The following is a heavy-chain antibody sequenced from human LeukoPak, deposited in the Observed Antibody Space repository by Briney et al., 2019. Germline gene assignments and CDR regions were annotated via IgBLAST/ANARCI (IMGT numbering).Heavy chain of an antibody. CDR2: INEDGTST. D-gene: IGHD5-18*01. J-gene: IGHJ4*02. CDR1: GFGFSVYW. V-gene: IGHV3-74*01. Sequence: PGGSLTPSRAASGFGFSVYWMHWVRPPPGKGLVWVAHINEDGTSTSHADSVKGRFTISRDNAKNTLYLQMNSLTVEDTAVYYCARVPTNSYGFGQWGQGSLVTVSS. CDR3: ARVPTNSYGFGQ.